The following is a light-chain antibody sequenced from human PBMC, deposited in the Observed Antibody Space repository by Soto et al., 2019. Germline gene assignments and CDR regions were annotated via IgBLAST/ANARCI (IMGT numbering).Light chain of an antibody. J-gene: IGLJ1*01. CDR2: DVS. Sequence: QSALTQPASVSGSPGQSITISCSGTSSDIGGYRYVSWYQQHPGKAPKLMIYDVSKRPSGVSDRFTGSKSGNTASLTISGLQAEDEGDYYCSSYRDSGSTYVFGAGTKLTVL. CDR1: SSDIGGYRY. V-gene: IGLV2-14*03. CDR3: SSYRDSGSTYV.